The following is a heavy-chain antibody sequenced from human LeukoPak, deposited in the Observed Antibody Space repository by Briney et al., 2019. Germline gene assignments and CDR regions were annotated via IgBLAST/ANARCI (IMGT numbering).Heavy chain of an antibody. D-gene: IGHD3-22*01. V-gene: IGHV4-39*01. J-gene: IGHJ3*02. CDR3: ARRGYDSSGYSAFDI. CDR2: IYYSGST. Sequence: SETLSLTCTVSGGSISSSSYYWGWIRQPPGKGLEWIGCIYYSGSTYYNPSLKSRVTISVDTSKNQFSLKLSSVTAADTAVYYCARRGYDSSGYSAFDIWGQGTMVTVSS. CDR1: GGSISSSSYY.